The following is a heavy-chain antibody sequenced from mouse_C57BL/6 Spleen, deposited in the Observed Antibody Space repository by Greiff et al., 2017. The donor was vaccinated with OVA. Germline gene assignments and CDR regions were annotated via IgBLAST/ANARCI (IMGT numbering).Heavy chain of an antibody. CDR1: GYTFTSYW. J-gene: IGHJ2*01. V-gene: IGHV1-69*01. CDR3: AKSLRPRLIDY. CDR2: IDPSDSYT. Sequence: QVQLQQPGAELVMPGASVKLSCKASGYTFTSYWMHWVKQRPGQGLEWIGEIDPSDSYTNYNQKFKGKSTLTVDKSSSTAYMQLSSLTSEDSAVYYCAKSLRPRLIDYWGQGTTLTVSS. D-gene: IGHD3-2*02.